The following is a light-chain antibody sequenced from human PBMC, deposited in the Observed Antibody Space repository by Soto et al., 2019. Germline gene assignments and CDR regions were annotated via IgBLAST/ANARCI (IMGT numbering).Light chain of an antibody. V-gene: IGKV1-33*01. CDR2: DAS. CDR1: QDISNY. J-gene: IGKJ3*01. Sequence: DIQMTQSPSSLSASVGDRVTITCQASQDISNYLNWYQQKPGKAPKLLIYDASNLETGVPSRFSGSGSGTDFTCTISSLEPEDIATYYCQQYDNLLFTFGPGTKGDIK. CDR3: QQYDNLLFT.